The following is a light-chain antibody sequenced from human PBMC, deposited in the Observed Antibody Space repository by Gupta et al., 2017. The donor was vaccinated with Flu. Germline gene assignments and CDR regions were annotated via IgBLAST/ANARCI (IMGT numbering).Light chain of an antibody. V-gene: IGKV2-30*01. CDR1: QSLVYSDGNTY. Sequence: EVVMTQSPLSLPVTLGQPASISCRSSQSLVYSDGNTYLHWFQQRPGQSPRRLIYQVSHRESGVPDRFSGSGSGTDFTLKISMVEAEDVGVYYCMQGSRWPWAFGQGTKVEIK. CDR3: MQGSRWPWA. J-gene: IGKJ1*01. CDR2: QVS.